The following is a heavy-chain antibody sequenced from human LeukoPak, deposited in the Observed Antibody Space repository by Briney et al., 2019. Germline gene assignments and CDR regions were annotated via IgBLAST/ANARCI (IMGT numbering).Heavy chain of an antibody. CDR3: ARDSSGYSYGFEGYYYYYMDV. Sequence: GGSLRLSCAASEFTFSSYWMIWVRQAPGKGLEWVANINQDGSKKYYVDSVKGRFTISRDNAKNSLYLQMNSLRAEDTAVYYCARDSSGYSYGFEGYYYYYMDVWGKGTTVTISS. V-gene: IGHV3-7*01. J-gene: IGHJ6*03. CDR1: EFTFSSYW. CDR2: INQDGSKK. D-gene: IGHD5-18*01.